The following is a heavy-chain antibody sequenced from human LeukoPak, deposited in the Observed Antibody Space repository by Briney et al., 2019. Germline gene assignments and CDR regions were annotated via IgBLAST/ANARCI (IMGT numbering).Heavy chain of an antibody. J-gene: IGHJ3*02. CDR3: AGYTVVRGLTLSAFDI. CDR2: FDPNTGAT. D-gene: IGHD3-10*01. Sequence: ASVTVSCKASGDTLTGYYIHWVRQAPRQGLEWMGCFDPNTGATHYAQKFQGRVTMTRDTSIDTDFLELRSLISDDTALYYCAGYTVVRGLTLSAFDIWGQGTMVTVSS. CDR1: GDTLTGYY. V-gene: IGHV1-2*02.